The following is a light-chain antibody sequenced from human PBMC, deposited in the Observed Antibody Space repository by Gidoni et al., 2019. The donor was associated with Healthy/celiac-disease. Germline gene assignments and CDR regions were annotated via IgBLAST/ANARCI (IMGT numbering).Light chain of an antibody. V-gene: IGKV1-9*01. CDR1: QGISSY. J-gene: IGKJ3*01. CDR3: QQLNSYPLFT. CDR2: AAS. Sequence: GDRVTITCRASQGISSYLAWYQQKPGKAPKLLSYAASTLQSGVPSRFSGSGSGTEFTLTISSLQPEDFATYYCQQLNSYPLFTFGPGTKVDI.